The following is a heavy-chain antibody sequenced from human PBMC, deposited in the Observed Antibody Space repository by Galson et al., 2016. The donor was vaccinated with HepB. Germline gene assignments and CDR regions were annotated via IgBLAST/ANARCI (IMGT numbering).Heavy chain of an antibody. Sequence: PALVKPTQTPTLGCTFSGFSLSTSGMCVSWIRQPPGKALEWLALIDWDDDKYYSTSLKTRLTISKDTSKNQVVLTMTNMDPVDTATYYFARTRINDYGDYKFDYWGQGTLVTVSS. CDR2: IDWDDDK. CDR3: ARTRINDYGDYKFDY. J-gene: IGHJ4*02. CDR1: GFSLSTSGMC. D-gene: IGHD4-17*01. V-gene: IGHV2-70*01.